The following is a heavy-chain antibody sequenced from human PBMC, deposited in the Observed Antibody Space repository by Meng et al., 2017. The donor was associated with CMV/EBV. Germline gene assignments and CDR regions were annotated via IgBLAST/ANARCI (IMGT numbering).Heavy chain of an antibody. J-gene: IGHJ3*02. CDR1: GFTFSNAW. CDR3: TTFYNSNDAYAFDI. D-gene: IGHD1-20*01. V-gene: IGHV3-15*01. Sequence: GESLKISCAASGFTFSNAWMSWVRQAQGKGLEWVGRIKSKTDGGTTDYAAPVKGRFTISRDDSKNTLYLQMNSLKTEDTAVYYCTTFYNSNDAYAFDIWGQGTMVTVSS. CDR2: IKSKTDGGTT.